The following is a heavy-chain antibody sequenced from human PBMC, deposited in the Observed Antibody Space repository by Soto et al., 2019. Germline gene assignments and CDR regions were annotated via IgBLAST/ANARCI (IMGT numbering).Heavy chain of an antibody. CDR1: GESFSGYI. CDR3: SRGLITGSHYSGGWYYFDS. CDR2: INDSGSA. V-gene: IGHV4-34*01. Sequence: SETLSLTCAVYGESFSGYIWTWIRQTPGKGLQWIGQINDSGSASYNPSLKSRVTISVHTSNSQFSLELSSVTAADTAVYYCSRGLITGSHYSGGWYYFDSWGQGTQVTVSS. D-gene: IGHD6-19*01. J-gene: IGHJ4*02.